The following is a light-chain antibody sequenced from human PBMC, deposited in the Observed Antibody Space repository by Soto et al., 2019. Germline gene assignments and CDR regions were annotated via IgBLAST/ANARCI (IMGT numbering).Light chain of an antibody. V-gene: IGKV3-11*01. J-gene: IGKJ4*01. CDR3: QQRSNRRS. CDR1: QSVSSN. CDR2: GAS. Sequence: EIVLTQSPCTLSLSPGERATLSCRASQSVSSNLAWYQQKPGQAPRLLIYGASTRATGIPARFSGSGSGTDFTLTISSLEPEDFAVYYCQQRSNRRSFGGGTKVDI.